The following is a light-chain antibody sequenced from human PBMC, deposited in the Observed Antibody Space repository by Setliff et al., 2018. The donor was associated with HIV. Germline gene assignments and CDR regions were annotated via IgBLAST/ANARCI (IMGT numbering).Light chain of an antibody. CDR2: EVT. CDR1: STNVGKYDF. V-gene: IGLV2-23*02. CDR3: QSYDSSLSGSGV. J-gene: IGLJ1*01. Sequence: QSALTQPASVSGSPGQSITISCTGNSTNVGKYDFVSWYRQYPGKAPELTIYEVTKRPSGVSQRFSGSKSGNAASLTISGLQGEDEADYYCQSYDSSLSGSGVFGTGTKVTVL.